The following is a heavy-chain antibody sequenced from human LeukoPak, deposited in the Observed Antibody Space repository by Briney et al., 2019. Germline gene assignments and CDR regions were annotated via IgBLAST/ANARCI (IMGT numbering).Heavy chain of an antibody. V-gene: IGHV4-39*01. Sequence: PSETLSLTCTVSGGSISSSSYYWGWIRQPPGKGLEWIGSIYYSGSTYYNPSLKSRVTISVDTSKNQFSLKLSSVTAADTAVYYCAHIIAAAAYRVRRLPGAFDIWGQGTMVTVSS. J-gene: IGHJ3*02. CDR1: GGSISSSSYY. CDR3: AHIIAAAAYRVRRLPGAFDI. D-gene: IGHD6-13*01. CDR2: IYYSGST.